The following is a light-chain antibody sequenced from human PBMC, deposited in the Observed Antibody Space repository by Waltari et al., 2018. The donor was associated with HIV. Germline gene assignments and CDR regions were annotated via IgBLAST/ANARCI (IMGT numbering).Light chain of an antibody. Sequence: DIQMTQSPSTLSASLGDRVTITCRASQTIGVWLAWYQQKPGQAPKILIYKASTLETGVPSRFSGSGSGTEFTLTIGGLQPDDFATYYCQHYNGYPWTFGQGTKVEMK. J-gene: IGKJ1*01. V-gene: IGKV1-5*03. CDR1: QTIGVW. CDR3: QHYNGYPWT. CDR2: KAS.